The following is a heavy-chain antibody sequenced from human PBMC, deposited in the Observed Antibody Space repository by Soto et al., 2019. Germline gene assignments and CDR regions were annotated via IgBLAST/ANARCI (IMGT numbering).Heavy chain of an antibody. CDR1: GFTFQNHA. V-gene: IGHV3-30*09. CDR2: IAYDGRTK. D-gene: IGHD4-4*01. J-gene: IGHJ1*01. Sequence: QVQLMESGGGVVQPGKSLRLSCVASGFTFQNHAMYWIRQAPGKGLEWVALIAYDGRTKYSDAVRGRFAVSRDNSKSTQYLQMNSLGPEETAVYYCATSTSVTFDSWGPGALVIVS. CDR3: ATSTSVTFDS.